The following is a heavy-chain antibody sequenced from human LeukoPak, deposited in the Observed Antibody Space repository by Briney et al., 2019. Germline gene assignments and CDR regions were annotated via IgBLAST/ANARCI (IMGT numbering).Heavy chain of an antibody. D-gene: IGHD1-26*01. Sequence: GGSLRLSCAASGFTLASYWMSWVRLAPGKGLEWAANIKQDGSEKYYVDSVKGRFTISRDNVKKSLYVQMNSLRAEDTGVYYCARDEPVGATTGWGQGTLVTVSS. V-gene: IGHV3-7*01. CDR2: IKQDGSEK. CDR1: GFTLASYW. J-gene: IGHJ4*02. CDR3: ARDEPVGATTG.